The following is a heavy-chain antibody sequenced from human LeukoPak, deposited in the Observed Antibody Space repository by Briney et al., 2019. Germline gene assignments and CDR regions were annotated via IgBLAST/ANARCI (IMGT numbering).Heavy chain of an antibody. V-gene: IGHV1-8*02. CDR3: ARGRSSSWYALPNDY. D-gene: IGHD6-13*01. Sequence: ASVKVSCKASGGTFSSYAISWVRQATGQGLEWMGWMNPNSGNTGYAQKFQGRVTMTRNTSISTAYMELSSLRSEDTAVYYCARGRSSSWYALPNDYWGQGTLVTVSS. J-gene: IGHJ4*02. CDR2: MNPNSGNT. CDR1: GGTFSSYA.